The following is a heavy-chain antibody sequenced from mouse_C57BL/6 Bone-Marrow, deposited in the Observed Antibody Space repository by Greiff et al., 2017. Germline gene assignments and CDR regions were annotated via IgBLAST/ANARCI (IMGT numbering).Heavy chain of an antibody. J-gene: IGHJ2*01. CDR1: GFTFTDYY. D-gene: IGHD2-3*01. CDR2: IRNKANGYTT. CDR3: ARGYYYLDY. V-gene: IGHV7-3*01. Sequence: EVQGVESGGGLVQPGGSLSLSCAASGFTFTDYYMSWVRQPPGKALEWLGFIRNKANGYTTEYSVSVKGRFTISRDNSQSILYLQMNALGAEYRATYYCARGYYYLDYWGQGTTLTVSS.